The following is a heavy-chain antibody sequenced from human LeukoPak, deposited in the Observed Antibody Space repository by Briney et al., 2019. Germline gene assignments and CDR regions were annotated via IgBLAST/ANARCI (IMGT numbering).Heavy chain of an antibody. D-gene: IGHD4-23*01. CDR2: IKQDGSEK. V-gene: IGHV3-7*01. CDR3: ARGPYGGIAPWGEDAFDI. CDR1: GFTFSSYW. J-gene: IGHJ3*02. Sequence: PGGSLRLSCAASGFTFSSYWMSWVRQAPGKGLEWVANIKQDGSEKYYVDSVKGRFTISRDNAKNSLYLQMNSLRAEDTAVYYCARGPYGGIAPWGEDAFDIWGQGTMVTVSS.